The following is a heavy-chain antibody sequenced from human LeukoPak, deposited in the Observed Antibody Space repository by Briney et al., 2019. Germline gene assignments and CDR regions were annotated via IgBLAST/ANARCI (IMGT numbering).Heavy chain of an antibody. CDR1: GFTFSDYY. J-gene: IGHJ3*02. D-gene: IGHD2-15*01. CDR2: ISSTGSTR. CDR3: ARWPHISCSGGSCYPMAFDI. Sequence: PGGALRLSCAASGFTFSDYYMSWIRQAPGKGLEWGSYISSTGSTRYYAESVKGRFTISMDNAKNSLYLQMNSLRAEDTAVYYCARWPHISCSGGSCYPMAFDIWGQGTMVTVSS. V-gene: IGHV3-11*04.